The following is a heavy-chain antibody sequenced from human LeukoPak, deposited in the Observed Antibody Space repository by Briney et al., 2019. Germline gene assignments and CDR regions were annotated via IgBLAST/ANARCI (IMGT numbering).Heavy chain of an antibody. CDR2: IYPGDSDT. D-gene: IGHD6-6*01. CDR1: GYSFTTYW. CDR3: ARAESYSSSSGLDY. J-gene: IGHJ4*02. Sequence: GESLKISCKGSGYSFTTYWIGWVRQMPGKGLEWMGIIYPGDSDTRYSPSFQGQVTISADKSIGTAYLQWSSLKASDTAMYYCARAESYSSSSGLDYWGQGTLLTVSS. V-gene: IGHV5-51*01.